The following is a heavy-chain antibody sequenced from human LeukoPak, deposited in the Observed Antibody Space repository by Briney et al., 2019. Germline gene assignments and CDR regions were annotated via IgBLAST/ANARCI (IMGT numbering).Heavy chain of an antibody. CDR1: GFTFSSYA. V-gene: IGHV3-23*01. CDR3: ARDSYGSGSYYRDYYYYYMDV. CDR2: ISGSGGST. J-gene: IGHJ6*03. D-gene: IGHD3-10*01. Sequence: PGGSLRLSCAASGFTFSSYAMSWVRQAPGKGLEWVSAISGSGGSTYYADSVKGRFTISRDNAKNSLYLQMNSLRAEDTAVYYCARDSYGSGSYYRDYYYYYMDVWGKGTTVTVSS.